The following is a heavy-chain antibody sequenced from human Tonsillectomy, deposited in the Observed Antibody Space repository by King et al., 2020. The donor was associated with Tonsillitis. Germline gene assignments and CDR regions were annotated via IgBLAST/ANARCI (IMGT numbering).Heavy chain of an antibody. CDR2: XXXXXXXXXX. CDR1: XFTFSXAX. D-gene: IGHD5-18*01. CDR3: TTQGWIQLWPYDY. Sequence: QLVQSGGGLVKPGGSLRLXCXXXXFTFSXAXMSXXXXXXGXXLXXXXXXXXXXXXXXXXXXXXXXXRXTIXRXXXKXXLXLXXXXLXTEDTAVYYCTTQGWIQLWPYDYWGQGTLVTVSS. J-gene: IGHJ4*02. V-gene: IGHV3-15*01.